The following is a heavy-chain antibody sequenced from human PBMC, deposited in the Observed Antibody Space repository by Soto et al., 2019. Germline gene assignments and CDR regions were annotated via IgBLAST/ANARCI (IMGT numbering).Heavy chain of an antibody. Sequence: EVQLVESGGGLVKPGGSLRLSCAASGFTFSYYSMNWVRLAPGKGLEWVPSISRSSHYIYYVDSLKGRFTISRDDAKNSLYLQMNNLRAEDTAVYYCARDEGIPATTYYYYDMDVWGQGTTVTVSS. V-gene: IGHV3-21*01. CDR2: ISRSSHYI. J-gene: IGHJ6*02. D-gene: IGHD2-2*01. CDR3: ARDEGIPATTYYYYDMDV. CDR1: GFTFSYYS.